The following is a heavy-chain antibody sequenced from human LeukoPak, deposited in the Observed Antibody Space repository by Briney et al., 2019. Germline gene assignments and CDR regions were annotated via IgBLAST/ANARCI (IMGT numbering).Heavy chain of an antibody. Sequence: PGRSLRLSCAASGFTFSSYGMHWVRQAPGKGLEWVAVISYDGSNKYYADSVKGRFTISRDNAKNSLYLQMNSLRAEDTAVYYCARGPVGANEYFQHWGQGTLVTVSS. D-gene: IGHD1-26*01. CDR1: GFTFSSYG. V-gene: IGHV3-30*03. CDR2: ISYDGSNK. J-gene: IGHJ1*01. CDR3: ARGPVGANEYFQH.